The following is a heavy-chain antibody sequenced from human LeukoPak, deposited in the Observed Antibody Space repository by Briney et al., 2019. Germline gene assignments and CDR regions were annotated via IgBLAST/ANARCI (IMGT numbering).Heavy chain of an antibody. Sequence: GGSLRPSCEASGITFSSYAMSWVRQAPGTGLEWVSAISGSGGSIYYADSVKGRFTISKDSSKNTVYLQMNNLRDEDTALYYCAKDPVYSTSQRYFDYWGQGTLVTVSS. V-gene: IGHV3-23*01. D-gene: IGHD6-13*01. J-gene: IGHJ4*02. CDR1: GITFSSYA. CDR3: AKDPVYSTSQRYFDY. CDR2: ISGSGGSI.